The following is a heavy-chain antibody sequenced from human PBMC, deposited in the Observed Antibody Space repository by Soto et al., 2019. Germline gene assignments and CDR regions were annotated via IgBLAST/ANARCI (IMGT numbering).Heavy chain of an antibody. V-gene: IGHV2-5*02. J-gene: IGHJ5*02. Sequence: QITLKESGPTLVRPTQTLTLTCTFSGFSLSTTGVGVGWIRQPPGKALEWLALIYWDDDKRYSPSLKSRLTITKDTSKNEVIQTMTNMDPVDTATYYCAQRLRDDGLGRERANYFDPWGQRTLVTVSS. CDR3: AQRLRDDGLGRERANYFDP. CDR2: IYWDDDK. CDR1: GFSLSTTGVG. D-gene: IGHD3-10*01.